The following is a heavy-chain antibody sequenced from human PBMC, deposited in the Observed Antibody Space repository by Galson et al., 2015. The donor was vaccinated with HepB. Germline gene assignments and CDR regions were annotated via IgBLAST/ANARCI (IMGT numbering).Heavy chain of an antibody. CDR2: INTNTGNP. V-gene: IGHV7-4-1*02. CDR3: ARGKITMVRGVILPPLFDY. D-gene: IGHD3-10*01. J-gene: IGHJ4*02. Sequence: SVKVSCKASGYTFTSYAMNWVRQAPGQGLEWMGWINTNTGNPTYAQGFTGRFVFSLDTSVSTAYLQISSLKAEDTAVYYCARGKITMVRGVILPPLFDYWGQGTLVTVSS. CDR1: GYTFTSYA.